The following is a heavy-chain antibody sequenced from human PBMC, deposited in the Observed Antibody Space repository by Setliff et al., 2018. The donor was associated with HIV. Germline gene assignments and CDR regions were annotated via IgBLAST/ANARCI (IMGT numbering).Heavy chain of an antibody. CDR1: GCSISSHY. V-gene: IGHV4-59*11. J-gene: IGHJ4*02. CDR3: ARVPRQLLKGAAAYFDY. D-gene: IGHD5-18*01. Sequence: SETLSLTCAVSGCSISSHYWSWIRQPPGKGLEWIGYIYYSGSTNYNPSLKSRVTISVDTSKNQFSLRLSSVTAADTAVYYCARVPRQLLKGAAAYFDYWGQGTLVTVSS. CDR2: IYYSGST.